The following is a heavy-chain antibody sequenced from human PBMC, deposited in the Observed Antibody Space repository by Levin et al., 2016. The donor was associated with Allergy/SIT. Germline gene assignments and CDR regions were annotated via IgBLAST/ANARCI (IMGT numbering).Heavy chain of an antibody. Sequence: GESLKISCAASGFTFSSYGINWVRQAPGKGLEWVSYISSSSSTIYYADSVKGRFTISRDNAKNSLYLQMNSLRAEDTAVYYCAREISGWYFDYWGQGTLVTVSS. D-gene: IGHD6-19*01. CDR2: ISSSSSTI. V-gene: IGHV3-48*01. J-gene: IGHJ4*02. CDR3: AREISGWYFDY. CDR1: GFTFSSYG.